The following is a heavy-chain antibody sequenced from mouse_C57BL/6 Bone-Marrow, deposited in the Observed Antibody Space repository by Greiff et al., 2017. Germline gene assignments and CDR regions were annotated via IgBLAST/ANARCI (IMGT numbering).Heavy chain of an antibody. D-gene: IGHD1-1*01. CDR1: GYTFTSYG. V-gene: IGHV1-81*01. CDR3: ARFKLRVGFYAMDY. CDR2: IYPRSGNT. Sequence: VNVVESGAELARPGASVKLSCKASGYTFTSYGISWVKQRTGQGLEWIGEIYPRSGNTYYNEKFKGKATLTADKSSSTAYMELRSLTSEDSAVYFCARFKLRVGFYAMDYWGQGTSVTVSS. J-gene: IGHJ4*01.